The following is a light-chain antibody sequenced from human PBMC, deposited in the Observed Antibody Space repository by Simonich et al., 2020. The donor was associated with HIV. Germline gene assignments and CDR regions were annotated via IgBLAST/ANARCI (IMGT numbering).Light chain of an antibody. V-gene: IGKV1-17*03. Sequence: DIQMTQSPSAMSASVRDRVTITCRASQGISRYVAWLQQRPGKVPKRLIFSASNLQSGVPSTCSGSGSGTDFTLTISSLQPEDLPSYFCLHHNSCLSFGGGTKVEI. CDR1: QGISRY. CDR2: SAS. J-gene: IGKJ4*01. CDR3: LHHNSCLS.